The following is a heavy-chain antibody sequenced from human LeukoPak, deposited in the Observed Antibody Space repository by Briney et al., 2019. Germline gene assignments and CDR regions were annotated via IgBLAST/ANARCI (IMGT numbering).Heavy chain of an antibody. J-gene: IGHJ4*02. CDR2: INPNSGGT. V-gene: IGHV1-2*02. CDR1: GYTFTGYY. Sequence: ASVKVSCKASGYTFTGYYMHWVRQAPGQGLEWMEWINPNSGGTNYAQKFQGRVTMTRDTSISTAYMELSRLRSDDTAVYYCARDRTRTGYSSGWCHDYWGQGTLVTVSS. D-gene: IGHD6-19*01. CDR3: ARDRTRTGYSSGWCHDY.